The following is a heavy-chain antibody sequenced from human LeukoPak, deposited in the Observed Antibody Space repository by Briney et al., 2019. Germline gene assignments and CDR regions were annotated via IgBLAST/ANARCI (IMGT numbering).Heavy chain of an antibody. Sequence: GGSLRLSCAVSGFTFSSYSMNWVRQAPGKGLEWVSSISSSSSYIYYADSVKGRFTISRDNAENSLYLQMNSLRAEDTAVYYCATHYGSLYFDLWGRGTLVTVSS. D-gene: IGHD4-17*01. CDR3: ATHYGSLYFDL. CDR2: ISSSSSYI. V-gene: IGHV3-21*01. CDR1: GFTFSSYS. J-gene: IGHJ2*01.